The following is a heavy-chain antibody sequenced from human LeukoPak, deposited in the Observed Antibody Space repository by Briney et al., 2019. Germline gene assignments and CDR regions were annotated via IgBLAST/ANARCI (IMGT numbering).Heavy chain of an antibody. D-gene: IGHD1-26*01. J-gene: IGHJ4*02. Sequence: SETLSLTCTVSGGSISTYYWSWIRQPPGKGLEWIGYIYYSGSTNYNPSLKSRVTISVDTSKNQFSLKLGSVTAADTAVYYCAREEALGSGGFDYWGQGTLVTVSS. CDR2: IYYSGST. CDR3: AREEALGSGGFDY. V-gene: IGHV4-59*01. CDR1: GGSISTYY.